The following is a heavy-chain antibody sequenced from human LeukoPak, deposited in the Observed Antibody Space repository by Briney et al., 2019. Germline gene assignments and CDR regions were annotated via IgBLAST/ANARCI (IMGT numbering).Heavy chain of an antibody. CDR3: AKDPGYYYDSSGYYGGYFDY. J-gene: IGHJ4*02. D-gene: IGHD3-22*01. CDR2: ISGSGGST. V-gene: IGHV3-23*01. Sequence: GKSLRLSCAASGFSFNNYAMYWVRQAPGKGLEWVSAISGSGGSTYYADSVKGRFTISRDNSKNTLYLQMNSLRAEDTAVYYCAKDPGYYYDSSGYYGGYFDYWGQGTLVTVSS. CDR1: GFSFNNYA.